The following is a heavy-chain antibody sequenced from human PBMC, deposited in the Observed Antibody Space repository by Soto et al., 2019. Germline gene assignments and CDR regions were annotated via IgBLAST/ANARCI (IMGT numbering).Heavy chain of an antibody. CDR3: ASALATSNYYGSGSRDY. D-gene: IGHD3-10*01. CDR2: ISSSSSYI. Sequence: EVQLVESGGGLVKPGGSLRLSCAASGFTFSSYSMNWVRQAPGKGLEWVSSISSSSSYIYYADSVKGRFTISRDNAKNSLYLQMNSLRAEDTAVYYCASALATSNYYGSGSRDYWGQGTLVTVSS. CDR1: GFTFSSYS. J-gene: IGHJ4*02. V-gene: IGHV3-21*01.